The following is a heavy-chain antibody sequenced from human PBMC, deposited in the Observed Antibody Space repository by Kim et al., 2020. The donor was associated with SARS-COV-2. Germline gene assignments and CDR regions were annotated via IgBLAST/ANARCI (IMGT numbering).Heavy chain of an antibody. Sequence: GGSLRLSCVASGFSFRMYVMHWVRQAPGKGLEWVSIISTDGSKKDYADSVKGHFTISRDNSKNTLYLQMNSLRPEDTAVYYCARKASGYFGAGTYYNGQFDYSGPGALGSVSP. J-gene: IGHJ4*02. V-gene: IGHV3-30-3*01. CDR1: GFSFRMYV. CDR2: ISTDGSKK. CDR3: ARKASGYFGAGTYYNGQFDY. D-gene: IGHD3-10*01.